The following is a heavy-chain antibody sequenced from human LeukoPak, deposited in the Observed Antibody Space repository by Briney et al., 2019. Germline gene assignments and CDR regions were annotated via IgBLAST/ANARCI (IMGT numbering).Heavy chain of an antibody. D-gene: IGHD6-13*01. J-gene: IGHJ4*02. CDR2: IYYSGST. CDR3: TREEQQLGLDY. Sequence: KSSETLSLTCTVSGGSVNSGSYYWSWIRQHPGKGLEWIGYIYYSGSTYYNPSLKSRVTISVDTSKNQFSLKLSSVTAADTAEYYCTREEQQLGLDYWGQGTLVTVSS. CDR1: GGSVNSGSYY. V-gene: IGHV4-31*03.